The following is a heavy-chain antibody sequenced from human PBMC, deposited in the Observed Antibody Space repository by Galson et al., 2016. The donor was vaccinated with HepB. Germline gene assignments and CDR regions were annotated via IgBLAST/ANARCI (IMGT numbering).Heavy chain of an antibody. CDR2: ISGYNGKA. Sequence: QAPGQGLEWMGWISGYNGKAKYAQKVQGRVTMTTDTSTSTAYMELRSLRSDDTAVYYCARSGSAMVTDDYWGQGTLVTVSS. V-gene: IGHV1-18*01. D-gene: IGHD5-18*01. J-gene: IGHJ4*02. CDR3: ARSGSAMVTDDY.